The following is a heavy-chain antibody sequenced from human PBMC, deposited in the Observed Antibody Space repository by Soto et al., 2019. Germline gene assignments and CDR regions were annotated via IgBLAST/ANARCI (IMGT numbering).Heavy chain of an antibody. CDR3: AHSVVAGLRYYFDY. Sequence: QITLKESGPTLVKPTQTLTLTCTCSGFSLSSTRVAVGWIRQPPGKALEWLALIYWDDDKRYSPFLKSRLTITKDTSPNQVLLTLTNMDPVDTATYYCAHSVVAGLRYYFDYWGQGTLVTVSS. V-gene: IGHV2-5*02. D-gene: IGHD6-19*01. CDR1: GFSLSSTRVA. J-gene: IGHJ4*02. CDR2: IYWDDDK.